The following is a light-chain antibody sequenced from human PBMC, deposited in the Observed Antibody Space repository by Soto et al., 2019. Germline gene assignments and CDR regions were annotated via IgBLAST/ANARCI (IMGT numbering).Light chain of an antibody. CDR2: AAS. V-gene: IGKV1-12*01. CDR1: QGINSW. Sequence: DIQMTQSPSSVSASVGDRVTITCRASQGINSWLAWYQQKPGKAPKLLIYAASSLQSGVPSRFSRSGSGTDFTLTISSLQPEDFATYYCQRANSFPFTFGPGTTVDFK. CDR3: QRANSFPFT. J-gene: IGKJ3*01.